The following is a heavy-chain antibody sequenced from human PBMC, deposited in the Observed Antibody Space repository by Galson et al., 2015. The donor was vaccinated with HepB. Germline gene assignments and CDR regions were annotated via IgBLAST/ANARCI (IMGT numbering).Heavy chain of an antibody. D-gene: IGHD3-3*01. J-gene: IGHJ4*02. V-gene: IGHV3-33*01. Sequence: SLRLSCAASGFIFRTYGMHWVRQAPGKGLEWVALIYYDGSSKYYADSVKGRFTISRDDSKNTLYLQINSLRAEDTAIYYCARGLRFLNFWGQGTLVTVSS. CDR1: GFIFRTYG. CDR3: ARGLRFLNF. CDR2: IYYDGSSK.